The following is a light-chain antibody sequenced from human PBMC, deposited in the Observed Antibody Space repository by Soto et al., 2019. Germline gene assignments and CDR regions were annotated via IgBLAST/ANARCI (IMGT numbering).Light chain of an antibody. CDR1: QSVGSN. V-gene: IGKV3-15*01. CDR2: GAS. CDR3: QQYNNWPHLT. J-gene: IGKJ5*01. Sequence: EIVLTQSPATLSLSPGERATLSCRASQSVGSNLAWYQQKPGQAPRLLIYGASTRATGIPARFSGSGSGTEFTLTISSLQSEDFAVYYCQQYNNWPHLTFGQGTRLEIK.